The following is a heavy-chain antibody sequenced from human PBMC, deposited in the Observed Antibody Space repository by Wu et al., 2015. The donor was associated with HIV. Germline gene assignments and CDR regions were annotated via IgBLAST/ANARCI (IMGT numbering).Heavy chain of an antibody. CDR3: ARGERRTVTEGLDY. J-gene: IGHJ4*02. CDR1: GGTFSSYG. V-gene: IGHV1-69*05. CDR2: IIPIFGTP. D-gene: IGHD4-17*01. Sequence: QVQLVQSGAEVKKPGSSVKVSCKASGGTFSSYGISWVRQAPGQGLEWMGGIIPIFGTPNYAQKVQGRVTITTDESTSTAYMELSRLRSEDTAVYYCARGERRTVTEGLDYVGPGNAGPPSP.